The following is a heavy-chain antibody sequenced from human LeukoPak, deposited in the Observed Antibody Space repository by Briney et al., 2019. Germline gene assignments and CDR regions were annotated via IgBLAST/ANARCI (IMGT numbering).Heavy chain of an antibody. CDR2: IYPGDSDT. CDR1: GYTFTSSW. J-gene: IGHJ4*02. Sequence: GESLKISCKGSGYTFTSSWIGWVRQMPGKGLEWLGIIYPGDSDTRYSPSFQGQVTISADTSISTDYLQWSSVKASDTAMYYCARQGSGSYSTDYWGEGTLVTVSS. D-gene: IGHD1-26*01. CDR3: ARQGSGSYSTDY. V-gene: IGHV5-51*01.